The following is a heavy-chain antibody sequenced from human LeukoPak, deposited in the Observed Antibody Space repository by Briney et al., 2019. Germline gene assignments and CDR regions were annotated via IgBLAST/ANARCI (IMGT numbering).Heavy chain of an antibody. D-gene: IGHD4-17*01. Sequence: SETLSLTCTVSGGSISSYYWSWIRQPPGKGLEWIGYIYYSGSTNYNPSLKSRVTISVDTSKHQFSLKLSSVTAADTAVYYCARLPGLYGDYDYYYYGMDVWGQGTTVTVSS. CDR1: GGSISSYY. J-gene: IGHJ6*02. CDR2: IYYSGST. V-gene: IGHV4-59*01. CDR3: ARLPGLYGDYDYYYYGMDV.